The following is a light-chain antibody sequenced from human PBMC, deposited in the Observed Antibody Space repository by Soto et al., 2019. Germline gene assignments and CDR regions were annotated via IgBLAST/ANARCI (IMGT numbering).Light chain of an antibody. V-gene: IGKV1-5*03. CDR3: QQYNSYSLWT. Sequence: DIQVNKSPPTVSAYVGDRVTITCRASQSSSSWLAWYQQTPGKAPKLLIYKASSLESGVPSRFSGSGSGTEFTLTISSLQPDDFATYYCQQYNSYSLWTFGQGTNVDNK. CDR1: QSSSSW. CDR2: KAS. J-gene: IGKJ1*01.